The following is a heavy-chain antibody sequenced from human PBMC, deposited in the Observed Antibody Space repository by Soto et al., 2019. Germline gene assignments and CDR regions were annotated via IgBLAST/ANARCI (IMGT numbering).Heavy chain of an antibody. J-gene: IGHJ4*02. CDR2: ISGSGGST. Sequence: EVQLLESGGGLVQPGGSLRLSCAASGFTFSSYAMSWVRQAPGKGLEWVSAISGSGGSTYYADSVKGRFTISRDNSKNTLYLQRTSLRAEDTAVYYCATNPRSGQDYWGQGTLVTVSS. CDR1: GFTFSSYA. CDR3: ATNPRSGQDY. D-gene: IGHD2-15*01. V-gene: IGHV3-23*01.